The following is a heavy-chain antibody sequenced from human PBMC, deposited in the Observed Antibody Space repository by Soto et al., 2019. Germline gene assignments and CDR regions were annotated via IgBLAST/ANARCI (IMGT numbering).Heavy chain of an antibody. V-gene: IGHV4-31*03. Sequence: QVQLQESGPGLVKPSQTLSLTCTVSGGSISSGGYYWSWIRQHPGKGLEWIGYIYYSGSTYYNPSLTSRVTISVDTSKNQFSLKLSSVTAADTAVYYCARSDTYYDILTGYYTYYYYYDGMDVWGQGTTVTVSS. CDR1: GGSISSGGYY. J-gene: IGHJ6*02. CDR3: ARSDTYYDILTGYYTYYYYYDGMDV. CDR2: IYYSGST. D-gene: IGHD3-9*01.